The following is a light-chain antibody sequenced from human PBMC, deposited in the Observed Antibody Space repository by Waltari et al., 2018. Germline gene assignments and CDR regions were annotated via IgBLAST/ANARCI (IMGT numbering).Light chain of an antibody. CDR1: ILRTYY. CDR3: SSRELSGHVV. CDR2: GKN. J-gene: IGLJ2*01. V-gene: IGLV3-19*01. Sequence: SSDLTQDPAVSVALGQTVRITCQGDILRTYYENWFRQKQGQPPELVIYGKNNRPSGIPDRFSASSSGNTASLIITGAQAEDEADYYCSSRELSGHVVFGGGTRLTVL.